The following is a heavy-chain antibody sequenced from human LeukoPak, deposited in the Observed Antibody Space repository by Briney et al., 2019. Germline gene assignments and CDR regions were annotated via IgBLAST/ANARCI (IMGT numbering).Heavy chain of an antibody. Sequence: ASVKVSCKASGYTFTSYDINWVRQATGQGLEWMGWMNPNSGNTGYAQKFQDRVTMTRNTSISTAYMELSSLRSEDTAVYYCATGRESESGTIFGAHYYYYYMDVWGKGTTVTVSS. CDR1: GYTFTSYD. V-gene: IGHV1-8*01. CDR2: MNPNSGNT. CDR3: ATGRESESGTIFGAHYYYYYMDV. J-gene: IGHJ6*03. D-gene: IGHD3-3*01.